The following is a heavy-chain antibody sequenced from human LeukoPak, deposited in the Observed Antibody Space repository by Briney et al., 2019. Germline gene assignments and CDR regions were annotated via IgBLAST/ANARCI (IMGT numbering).Heavy chain of an antibody. J-gene: IGHJ1*01. D-gene: IGHD2-2*01. Sequence: PGASVKVSCKASGYTFTGYYMHWVRQAPGQGLEWMGWINPNSGGTNYAQKLQGRVTMTTDTSTSTAYMELRSLRSDDTAVYYCAILGYCSSTSCLRAEYFQHWGQGTLVTVSS. V-gene: IGHV1-2*02. CDR2: INPNSGGT. CDR3: AILGYCSSTSCLRAEYFQH. CDR1: GYTFTGYY.